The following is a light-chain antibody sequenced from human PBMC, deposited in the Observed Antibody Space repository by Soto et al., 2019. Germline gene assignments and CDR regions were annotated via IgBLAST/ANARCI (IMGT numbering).Light chain of an antibody. CDR3: QQRLNWPPG. CDR2: DAS. Sequence: EVFLTQSPDTLSLYPGERATLTCRASQSVTNYIAWYQQRPGQAPRLLIYDASNRATGVPARFSGSRSGTDFTLTVSDLEPADFGLYYCQQRLNWPPGFGQGSKVDIK. J-gene: IGKJ1*01. V-gene: IGKV3-11*01. CDR1: QSVTNY.